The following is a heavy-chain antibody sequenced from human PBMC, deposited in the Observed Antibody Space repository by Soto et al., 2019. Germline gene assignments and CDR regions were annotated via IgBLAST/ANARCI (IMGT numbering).Heavy chain of an antibody. CDR2: ISSSSSTI. J-gene: IGHJ6*02. CDR3: ARDQPAPYRSCYYYYYGMDV. Sequence: EVQLVESGGGLVQPGGSLRLSCAASGFTFSSYSMNWVRQAPGKGLEWVSYISSSSSTIYYADSVKGRFTISRDNAKNSLYLQMNSLRDEDTAVYYCARDQPAPYRSCYYYYYGMDVWGQGTTVTGFS. CDR1: GFTFSSYS. D-gene: IGHD6-6*01. V-gene: IGHV3-48*02.